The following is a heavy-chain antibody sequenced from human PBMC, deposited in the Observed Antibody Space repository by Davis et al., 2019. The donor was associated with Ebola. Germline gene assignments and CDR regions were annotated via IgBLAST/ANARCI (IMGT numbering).Heavy chain of an antibody. D-gene: IGHD3-22*01. CDR1: GYTFTSYG. Sequence: AASVKVSCKASGYTFTSYGISWVRQAPGQGLEWMGRISPYNGNTNYAQKLQGRVTMTTDTSTSTAYIELRSLRSDDTAVYYCARSTTLIVVANNDSWGQGTLVTVSS. V-gene: IGHV1-18*01. CDR3: ARSTTLIVVANNDS. J-gene: IGHJ4*02. CDR2: ISPYNGNT.